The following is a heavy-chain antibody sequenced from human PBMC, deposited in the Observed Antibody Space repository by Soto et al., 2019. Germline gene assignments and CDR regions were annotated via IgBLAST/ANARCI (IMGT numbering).Heavy chain of an antibody. J-gene: IGHJ4*02. V-gene: IGHV4-34*01. D-gene: IGHD6-13*01. CDR2: INHSGST. CDR1: GGSVSGYY. Sequence: PSETLSLTCAVYGGSVSGYYWSWIRQPPGKGLEWIGEINHSGSTNYNPSLKSRVTISVDTSKNQFSLKLSSVTAADTAVYYCARAPGYSSSWYVYWGQGTLVTVSS. CDR3: ARAPGYSSSWYVY.